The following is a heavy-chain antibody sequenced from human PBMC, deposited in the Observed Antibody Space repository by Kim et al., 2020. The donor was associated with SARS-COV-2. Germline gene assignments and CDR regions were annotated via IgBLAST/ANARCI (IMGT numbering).Heavy chain of an antibody. CDR2: INHSGST. Sequence: SETLSLTCAVYGGSFSGYYWSWIRQPPGKGLEWIGEINHSGSTNYNPSLKSRVTISVDTSKNQFSLKLSSVTAADTAVYYCAREGFLEWLFRLDGYYMDVWGKGTTVTVSS. J-gene: IGHJ6*03. CDR1: GGSFSGYY. D-gene: IGHD3-3*01. V-gene: IGHV4-34*01. CDR3: AREGFLEWLFRLDGYYMDV.